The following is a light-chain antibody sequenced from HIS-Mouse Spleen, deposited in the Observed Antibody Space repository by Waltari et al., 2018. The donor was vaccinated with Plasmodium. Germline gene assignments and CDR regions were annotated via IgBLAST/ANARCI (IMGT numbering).Light chain of an antibody. CDR2: EDS. CDR3: YSTDSSGNHLWV. V-gene: IGLV3-10*01. J-gene: IGLJ3*02. CDR1: ALPKKY. Sequence: SYELTQPPSVSVSPGQTARITYSGDALPKKYAYWYQQKSGQAPVLVIYEDSKRPSGIPGRFSGSSSGTMATLTISGAQVEDEADYYCYSTDSSGNHLWVFGGGTKLTVL.